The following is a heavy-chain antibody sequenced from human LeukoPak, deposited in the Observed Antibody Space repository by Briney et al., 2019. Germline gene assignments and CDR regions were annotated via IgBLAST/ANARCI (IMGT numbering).Heavy chain of an antibody. CDR1: GFTFSTYW. Sequence: GGSLRLSCAASGFTFSTYWMSWVRHAPGKGLEGVADIKQDGSEKYYVDSVKGGFTISRDNAKNSLYLQMNSLRAEDTAVYYCATYYRDAFDIWGQGTMVTVSS. CDR3: ATYYRDAFDI. D-gene: IGHD1-26*01. CDR2: IKQDGSEK. J-gene: IGHJ3*02. V-gene: IGHV3-7*01.